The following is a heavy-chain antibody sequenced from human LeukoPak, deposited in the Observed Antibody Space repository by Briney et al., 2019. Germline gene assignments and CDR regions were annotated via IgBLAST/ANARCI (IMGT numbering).Heavy chain of an antibody. CDR1: GGSFSGYY. D-gene: IGHD6-13*01. CDR3: ARARGVFSSSFEYFQH. CDR2: INHSGST. V-gene: IGHV4-34*01. J-gene: IGHJ1*01. Sequence: PSETLSLTCAVYGGSFSGYYWSWIRQPPGKGLEWIGEINHSGSTNYNPSLKSRVTISVDTSKNQFSLKLSSVTAADTAVYYCARARGVFSSSFEYFQHWGQGTLVTVSS.